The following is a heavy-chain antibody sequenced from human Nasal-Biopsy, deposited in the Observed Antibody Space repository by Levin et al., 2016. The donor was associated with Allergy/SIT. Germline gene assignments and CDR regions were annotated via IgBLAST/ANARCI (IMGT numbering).Heavy chain of an antibody. CDR2: IHYTGSV. CDR3: ARGGEYYGD. D-gene: IGHD4-17*01. Sequence: LRLSCTVSGASITNGGYYWSWIRQHPGKGLEWIGNIHYTGSVYYNPSLKSRVTISVDTSKNQFSLNLTSVTAADTAVYYCARGGEYYGDWGQGTLVTVSS. V-gene: IGHV4-31*03. J-gene: IGHJ4*02. CDR1: GASITNGGYY.